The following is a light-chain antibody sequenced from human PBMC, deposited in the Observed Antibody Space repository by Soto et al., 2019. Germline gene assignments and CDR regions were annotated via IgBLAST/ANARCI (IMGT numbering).Light chain of an antibody. CDR2: DAS. CDR1: QSISSW. CDR3: QQYNSWWT. Sequence: IHMTQSPSTLSASVGYRVTITCRASQSISSWLAWYQQKPGKAPKLLIYDASSLESGVPSRFSGSGSGTEFTLTISSLQPDDFATYYCQQYNSWWTFGQGTKVDIK. J-gene: IGKJ1*01. V-gene: IGKV1-5*01.